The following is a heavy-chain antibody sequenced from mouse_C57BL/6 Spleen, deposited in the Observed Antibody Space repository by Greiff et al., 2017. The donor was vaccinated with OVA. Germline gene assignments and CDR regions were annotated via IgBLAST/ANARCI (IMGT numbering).Heavy chain of an antibody. V-gene: IGHV1-50*01. J-gene: IGHJ4*01. CDR1: GYTFTSYW. CDR2: IDPSDSST. D-gene: IGHD2-4*01. CDR3: ARPYDYAYYYAMDY. Sequence: QVQLQQPGAELVKPGASVKLSCKASGYTFTSYWMQWVKQRPGQGLEWIGEIDPSDSSTNYNQKFKGKATLTVDTSSSTAYMQLSSLTSEDSAVYYCARPYDYAYYYAMDYWGQGTSVTVSS.